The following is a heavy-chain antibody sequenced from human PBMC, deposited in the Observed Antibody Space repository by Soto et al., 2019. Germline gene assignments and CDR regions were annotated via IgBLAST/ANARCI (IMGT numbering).Heavy chain of an antibody. CDR3: ASEDVVVTALDW. CDR2: IYYSGST. D-gene: IGHD2-21*02. V-gene: IGHV4-30-4*01. Sequence: QVQLQESGPGLVKPSQTLSLTCTVSGGSISSGAYYWSWIRQPPGTGLVWIGYIYYSGSTYYNPSLKSRVTISVDTSKNQFSLKLSSVTAADTAVYYCASEDVVVTALDWWGQGTLVTVSS. CDR1: GGSISSGAYY. J-gene: IGHJ4*02.